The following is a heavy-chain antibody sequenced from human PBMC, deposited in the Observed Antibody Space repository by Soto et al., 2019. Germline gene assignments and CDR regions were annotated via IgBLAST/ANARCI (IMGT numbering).Heavy chain of an antibody. CDR3: ARGSVWSFDY. CDR1: GFTFSDYW. Sequence: GGSLRLSCATSGFTFSDYWMYWVRQSPGKGLEWVATINPDGSVKHSVDTVKGRFTISRDNAKNSLFLQMISLRAEDTALYYCARGSVWSFDYWGQGTLVTVSS. D-gene: IGHD6-19*01. V-gene: IGHV3-7*03. CDR2: INPDGSVK. J-gene: IGHJ4*02.